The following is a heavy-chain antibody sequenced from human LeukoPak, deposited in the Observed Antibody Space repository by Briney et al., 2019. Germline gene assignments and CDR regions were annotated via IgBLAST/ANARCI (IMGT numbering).Heavy chain of an antibody. CDR2: IYYSGST. CDR3: AREILDMEPLVLGNWFDP. J-gene: IGHJ5*02. Sequence: PSETLSLTCTVSGGSISSGGYYWSWIRQHPGKGLEWIGYIYYSGSTYYNPSLKSRVTISVDTSKNQFSLKLSSVTAADTAVYYCAREILDMEPLVLGNWFDPWGQGTLVTVSS. D-gene: IGHD2-2*03. V-gene: IGHV4-31*03. CDR1: GGSISSGGYY.